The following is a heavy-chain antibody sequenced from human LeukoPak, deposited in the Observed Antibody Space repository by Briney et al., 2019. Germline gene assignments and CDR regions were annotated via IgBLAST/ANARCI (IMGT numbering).Heavy chain of an antibody. D-gene: IGHD2-2*01. CDR2: IYHSGST. Sequence: SETLSLTCAVSGYSISSGYYWGWIRQPPGKGLEWIGSIYHSGSTYYNPSLKSRVTISVDTSKNQFSLKLSSVTAADTAVYYCARQWSGVVVPAATKIDYWGQGTLVTVSS. J-gene: IGHJ4*02. CDR3: ARQWSGVVVPAATKIDY. CDR1: GYSISSGYY. V-gene: IGHV4-38-2*01.